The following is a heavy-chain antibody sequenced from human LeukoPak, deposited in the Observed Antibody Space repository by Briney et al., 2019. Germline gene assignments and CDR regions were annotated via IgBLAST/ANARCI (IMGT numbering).Heavy chain of an antibody. CDR3: ARAPYNWNYVTGVDY. J-gene: IGHJ4*02. CDR2: INHSGST. V-gene: IGHV4-34*01. D-gene: IGHD1-7*01. CDR1: GGSFSGYY. Sequence: PSETLSLTCAVYGGSFSGYYWSWIRQPPGKGLEWIGEINHSGSTNYNPSLKSRVTISVGTSKNQFSLKLSSVTAADTAVYYCARAPYNWNYVTGVDYWGQGTLVTVSS.